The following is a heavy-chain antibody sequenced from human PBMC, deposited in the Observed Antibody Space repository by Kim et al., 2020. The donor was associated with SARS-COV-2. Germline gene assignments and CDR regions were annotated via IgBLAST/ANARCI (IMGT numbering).Heavy chain of an antibody. V-gene: IGHV1-18*01. CDR3: ARDKGVGATTYYFDY. Sequence: QKLQGRVTMTTETSTSTAYMDLRSLRSDDTAVYYCARDKGVGATTYYFDYWGQGTLVTVSS. J-gene: IGHJ4*02. D-gene: IGHD1-26*01.